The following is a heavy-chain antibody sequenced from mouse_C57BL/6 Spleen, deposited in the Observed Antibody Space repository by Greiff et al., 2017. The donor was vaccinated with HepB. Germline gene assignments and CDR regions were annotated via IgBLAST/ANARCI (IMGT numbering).Heavy chain of an antibody. J-gene: IGHJ2*01. V-gene: IGHV1-64*01. CDR2: IHPNSGST. Sequence: QVQLQQPGAELVKPGASVKLSCQASGYTFTSYWMHWVKQRPGQGLEWIGIIHPNSGSTNYNEKFKSKATLTVDKSSSTAYMQRSSLTSEDAAVYYCARMRGKTGRDYFDYWGQGTTLTVSS. D-gene: IGHD4-1*01. CDR3: ARMRGKTGRDYFDY. CDR1: GYTFTSYW.